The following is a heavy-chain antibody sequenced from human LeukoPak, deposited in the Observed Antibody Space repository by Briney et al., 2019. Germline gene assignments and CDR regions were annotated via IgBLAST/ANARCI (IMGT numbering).Heavy chain of an antibody. Sequence: SDTLALIHSFWGGPNRSYYRRGMRHPPAKALEGRGYIYYRWSTNHNPSLKSRVNISVDTSKHQFPLKLSSVTAAHTAVYYSARVTSRRGKWFDPWGPGNLVTVSS. CDR1: GGPNRSYY. J-gene: IGHJ5*02. D-gene: IGHD2-2*01. CDR2: IYYRWST. V-gene: IGHV4-59*12. CDR3: ARVTSRRGKWFDP.